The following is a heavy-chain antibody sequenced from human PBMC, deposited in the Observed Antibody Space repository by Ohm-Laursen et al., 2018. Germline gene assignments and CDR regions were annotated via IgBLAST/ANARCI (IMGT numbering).Heavy chain of an antibody. D-gene: IGHD2-2*01. Sequence: SLRLSCAASTLTFSNCGMHWVRQAPGKGLAWVADLWYDGTNKKYGDSVKGRFTISRDNSKKKLYLQMNSLRVEDTAVYYCARGSCTSSASAFDMWGQGTMVTVSS. CDR1: TLTFSNCG. V-gene: IGHV3-33*01. CDR3: ARGSCTSSASAFDM. J-gene: IGHJ3*02. CDR2: LWYDGTNK.